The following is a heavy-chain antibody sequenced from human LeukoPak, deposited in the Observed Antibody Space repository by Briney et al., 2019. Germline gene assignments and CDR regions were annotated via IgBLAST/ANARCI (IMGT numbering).Heavy chain of an antibody. D-gene: IGHD2/OR15-2a*01. CDR1: GGSISGGSYY. Sequence: SETLSLTCTVSGGSISGGSYYWSWIRQPPGKGLEWIGYIYYSGSTKYNLSLKSRVTISVDTSKNQLSLKLSSVTAADTAVYYCARGEYGLFDYWGQGTQVTVSS. CDR2: IYYSGST. CDR3: ARGEYGLFDY. J-gene: IGHJ4*02. V-gene: IGHV4-61*01.